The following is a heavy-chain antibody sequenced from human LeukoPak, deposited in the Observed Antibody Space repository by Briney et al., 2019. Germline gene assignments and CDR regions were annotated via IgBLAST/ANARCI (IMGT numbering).Heavy chain of an antibody. J-gene: IGHJ4*02. V-gene: IGHV3-21*01. D-gene: IGHD7-27*01. CDR1: GFTFSTYS. CDR3: VRENWDLSGGFDY. Sequence: PGGSLRLSCAASGFTFSTYSIIWVRQAPGRGLDWVSSISSSSSYIYYADSVKGRFTISRDNAKNSLYLQMNSLTAEDTAVYYCVRENWDLSGGFDYWGQGTLVTVSS. CDR2: ISSSSSYI.